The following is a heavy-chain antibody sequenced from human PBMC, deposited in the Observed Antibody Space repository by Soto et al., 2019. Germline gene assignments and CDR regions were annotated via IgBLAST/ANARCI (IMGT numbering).Heavy chain of an antibody. J-gene: IGHJ4*02. V-gene: IGHV1-69*02. CDR1: GGTFSSYT. CDR2: IIPILGIA. CDR3: VGGLAARVTRFTY. D-gene: IGHD2-15*01. Sequence: SVKVSCKASGGTFSSYTISWVRQAPGQGLEWMGRIIPILGIANYAQKFQGRVTITADKSTSTAYMELSSLRSEDTAVYYCVGGLAARVTRFTYGGRGTLVTVP.